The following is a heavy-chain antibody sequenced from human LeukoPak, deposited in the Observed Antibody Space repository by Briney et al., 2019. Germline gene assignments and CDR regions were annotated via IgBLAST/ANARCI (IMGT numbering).Heavy chain of an antibody. D-gene: IGHD2-8*01. Sequence: GGTLRLSCAASRFTFSSYCMNWVRQARGKGLEWVSTISSSGGSTYYADSVKGRFAISRDNSKNTLYLQMNSLRAEDTAVYYCAKDQGLFNDWGQGTLVTVSS. CDR2: ISSSGGST. V-gene: IGHV3-23*01. CDR3: AKDQGLFND. CDR1: RFTFSSYC. J-gene: IGHJ4*02.